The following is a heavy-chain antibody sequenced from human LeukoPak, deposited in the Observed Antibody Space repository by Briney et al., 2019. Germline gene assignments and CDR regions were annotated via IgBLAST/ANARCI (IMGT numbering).Heavy chain of an antibody. CDR3: ARSVYYDSSGRYGMDV. CDR1: GYTFTSYY. V-gene: IGHV1-46*01. J-gene: IGHJ6*02. D-gene: IGHD3-22*01. CDR2: IDPSGGST. Sequence: ASVKVSCKASGYTFTSYYMHWVRQAPGQGLEWMGIIDPSGGSTSYAQKFQGRVTMTRDTSTSTVYMELSSLRSEDTAVYYCARSVYYDSSGRYGMDVWGQGTTVTVSS.